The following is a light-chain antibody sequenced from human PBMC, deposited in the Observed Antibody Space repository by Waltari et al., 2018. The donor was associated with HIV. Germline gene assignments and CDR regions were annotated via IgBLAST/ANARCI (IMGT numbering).Light chain of an antibody. J-gene: IGLJ2*01. CDR3: AAWDDSLNGPV. V-gene: IGLV1-44*01. Sequence: QSVLTQSPSAAGTPGQRVSISCSGSSSNIGSNSVNWYQQPPGTAPTLLIYSNNERPSGVPDRFSGSKSVTSASLAISGLQSEDEADYHCAAWDDSLNGPVFGGGTKLTVL. CDR1: SSNIGSNS. CDR2: SNN.